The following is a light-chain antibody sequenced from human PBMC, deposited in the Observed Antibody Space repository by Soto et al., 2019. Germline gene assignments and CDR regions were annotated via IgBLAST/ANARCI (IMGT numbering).Light chain of an antibody. V-gene: IGLV1-40*01. Sequence: QSVLTQPPSVSGAPGQTVTISCTGSSFNIGTYEVQWYEQLPGVAPKLLIQHNFNRPSGVPDRFSGSKSGNTASLTISGLQAEDESDYYCCSFAGTYTIFGGGTKLTVL. CDR2: HNF. CDR3: CSFAGTYTI. CDR1: SFNIGTYE. J-gene: IGLJ2*01.